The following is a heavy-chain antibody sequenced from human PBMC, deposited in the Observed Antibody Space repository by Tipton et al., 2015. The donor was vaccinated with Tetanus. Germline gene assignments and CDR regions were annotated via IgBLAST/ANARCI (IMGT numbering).Heavy chain of an antibody. J-gene: IGHJ5*02. CDR2: IYYNGNT. Sequence: TLSLTCTVSGGSINSGTFYWDWIRQTPGKGLEWIGNIYYNGNTLQNPSLKSRVTMSLDKSKNQFSLKLGSVTAADTAFYYCARTAVNWFDPWGQGILVTVSS. D-gene: IGHD2-21*02. CDR1: GGSINSGTFY. V-gene: IGHV4-39*01. CDR3: ARTAVNWFDP.